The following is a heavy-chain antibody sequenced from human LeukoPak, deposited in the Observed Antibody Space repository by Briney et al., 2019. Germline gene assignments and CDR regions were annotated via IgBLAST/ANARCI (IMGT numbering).Heavy chain of an antibody. J-gene: IGHJ3*02. CDR2: ISGSGGST. V-gene: IGHV3-23*01. D-gene: IGHD3-10*01. CDR3: AKTMAWFGELLWHAFDI. Sequence: GGSLRLSCAASGFTFSSYAMSWVRQAPGKGLEWVSAISGSGGSTYYADSVKGRFTISRDNSKNTLYLQMNSLRAEDTAVYYCAKTMAWFGELLWHAFDIWGQGTMVTVSS. CDR1: GFTFSSYA.